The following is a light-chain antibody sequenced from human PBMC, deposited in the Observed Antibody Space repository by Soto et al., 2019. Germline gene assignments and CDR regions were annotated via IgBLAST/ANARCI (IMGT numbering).Light chain of an antibody. CDR2: DAS. CDR1: QSVSSY. CDR3: QQRSNWPPIT. J-gene: IGKJ5*01. V-gene: IGKV3-11*01. Sequence: IVLTHSPSTLSLSPWERATLSCMSSQSVSSYLAWYQQKPGQAPRLLIYDASHRAAGIPARFSGSGFGTDFTLTISSLEPEDAAVYYCQQRSNWPPITFGQGTRLEI.